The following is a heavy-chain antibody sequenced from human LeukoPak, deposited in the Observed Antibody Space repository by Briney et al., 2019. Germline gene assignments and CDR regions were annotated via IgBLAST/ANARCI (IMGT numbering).Heavy chain of an antibody. CDR3: ARVGSGWYGSNWFDP. CDR2: IKQDGSEK. CDR1: GFTFSSYW. J-gene: IGHJ5*02. Sequence: GGSLRPSCAASGFTFSSYWMSWVRQAPGKGLEWVANIKQDGSEKYYVDSVKGRFTISRDNAKNSLYLQMNSLRAEDTAVYYCARVGSGWYGSNWFDPWGQGTLVTVSS. D-gene: IGHD6-19*01. V-gene: IGHV3-7*01.